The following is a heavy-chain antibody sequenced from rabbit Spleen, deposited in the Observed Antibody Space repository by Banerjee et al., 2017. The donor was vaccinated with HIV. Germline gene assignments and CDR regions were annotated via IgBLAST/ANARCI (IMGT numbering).Heavy chain of an antibody. CDR3: GRDANGDVRLSRLDL. CDR2: MVDGSGHL. D-gene: IGHD2-1*01. V-gene: IGHV1S47*01. Sequence: QEQLVESGGGLVQPGGSLKLSCKASGFDVSNYGMSWVRQAPGKGLEWIACMVDGSGHLYYANWAKGRFTISTSTSLNTVTLQLNSLTAADTATYFCGRDANGDVRLSRLDLWGQGTLVTVS. J-gene: IGHJ3*01. CDR1: GFDVSNYG.